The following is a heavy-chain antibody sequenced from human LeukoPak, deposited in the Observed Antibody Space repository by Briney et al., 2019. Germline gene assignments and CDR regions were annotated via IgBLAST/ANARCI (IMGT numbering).Heavy chain of an antibody. J-gene: IGHJ6*03. CDR3: ARGLRLWFGADYYYMDV. Sequence: ASVKVSCKASGYTFTSYDINWVRQATGQGLEWMGWMNPNSGNTGYAQKFQGRVTMTRNTSISTAYMELSSLRSEDTAVYYCARGLRLWFGADYYYMDVWGKGTTVTVSS. V-gene: IGHV1-8*01. D-gene: IGHD3-10*01. CDR2: MNPNSGNT. CDR1: GYTFTSYD.